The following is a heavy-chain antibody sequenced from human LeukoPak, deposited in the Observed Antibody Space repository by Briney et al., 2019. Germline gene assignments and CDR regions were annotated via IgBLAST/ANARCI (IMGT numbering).Heavy chain of an antibody. V-gene: IGHV4-31*03. Sequence: PSETLSLTCTVSGGSISSSSYYWSWIRQHPGKGLEWIGYIYYSGSTYYNPSLKSRVTISVDTSKNQFSLKLSSVTAADTAVYYCARSSLGARGMVRGVIHFDYWGQGTLVTVSS. CDR3: ARSSLGARGMVRGVIHFDY. D-gene: IGHD3-10*01. J-gene: IGHJ4*02. CDR1: GGSISSSSYY. CDR2: IYYSGST.